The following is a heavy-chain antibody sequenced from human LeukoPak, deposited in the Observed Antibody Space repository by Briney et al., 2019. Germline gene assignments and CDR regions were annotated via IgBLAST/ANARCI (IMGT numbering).Heavy chain of an antibody. CDR3: ARDHIGFCSGTNCYPIFDP. J-gene: IGHJ5*02. V-gene: IGHV4-59*01. D-gene: IGHD2-15*01. CDR1: GGSISSNY. CDR2: IYYSGST. Sequence: PSETLSLTCTVSGGSISSNYWSWSRRPPGKGLEWIGYIYYSGSTNYNPSLKSRVTISVDTSKNQFSLKLSSVTAADTAVYYCARDHIGFCSGTNCYPIFDPWGQGTLVTVSA.